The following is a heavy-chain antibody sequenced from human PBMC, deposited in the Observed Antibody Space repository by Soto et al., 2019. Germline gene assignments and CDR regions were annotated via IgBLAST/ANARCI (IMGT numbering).Heavy chain of an antibody. V-gene: IGHV1-2*02. D-gene: IGHD3-22*01. CDR1: GYTFTDYY. CDR2: INPNSGST. CDR3: ARDLGVWKGYLPDNWFDP. Sequence: ASVKVSCKASGYTFTDYYMHWLRQAPGQRLEWMGWINPNSGSTKIPHKFQGRVTMTRDTSITTAYMELTSLRSDDTAVYYCARDLGVWKGYLPDNWFDPWGQGTLVTVSS. J-gene: IGHJ5*02.